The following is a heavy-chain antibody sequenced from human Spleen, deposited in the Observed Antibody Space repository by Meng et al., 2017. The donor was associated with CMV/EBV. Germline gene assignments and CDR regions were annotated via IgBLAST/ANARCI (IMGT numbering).Heavy chain of an antibody. CDR3: ARAARLRGANGFDP. Sequence: ASVQVSCKASGYTFTDYYMHWVRQAPGQGLEWMGWMNPNSGNTGYAQKFQGRVTITRNTAISTAYMELSSLRSEDTAVYYCARAARLRGANGFDPWGQGTLVTVSS. CDR1: GYTFTDYY. J-gene: IGHJ5*02. CDR2: MNPNSGNT. D-gene: IGHD6-6*01. V-gene: IGHV1-8*03.